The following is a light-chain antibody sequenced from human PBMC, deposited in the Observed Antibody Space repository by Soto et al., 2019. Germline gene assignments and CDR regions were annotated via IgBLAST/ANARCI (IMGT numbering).Light chain of an antibody. Sequence: KSQSPSSFSASTGDRVTITCRASQGISSYLAWYQQKPGKAPKLLIYAASTLQIGVPSRFSGSGSGTDFTPTISCLPPADAAPYYCQQYHKWPQTLGQGTKVDIQ. V-gene: IGKV1-8*01. CDR1: QGISSY. CDR2: AAS. CDR3: QQYHKWPQT. J-gene: IGKJ1*01.